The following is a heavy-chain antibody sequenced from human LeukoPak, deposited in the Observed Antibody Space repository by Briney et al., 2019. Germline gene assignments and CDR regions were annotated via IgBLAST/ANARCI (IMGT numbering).Heavy chain of an antibody. CDR1: GFTFSSYW. CDR3: AHRKATSWAHDY. Sequence: PGGSLTLSCAASGFTFSSYWMHWVRQVPGKGLVWVARINPGGSSITYADSVKGRFTISRGNSKNTLNLQMNSLRAEDTAVYYCAHRKATSWAHDYWGQGTLVTVSS. D-gene: IGHD2-2*01. CDR2: INPGGSSI. V-gene: IGHV3-74*01. J-gene: IGHJ4*02.